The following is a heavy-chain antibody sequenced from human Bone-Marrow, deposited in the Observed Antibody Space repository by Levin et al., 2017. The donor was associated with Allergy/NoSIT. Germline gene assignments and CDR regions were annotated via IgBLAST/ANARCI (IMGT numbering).Heavy chain of an antibody. CDR2: IYYSGST. V-gene: IGHV4-30-4*01. J-gene: IGHJ5*02. D-gene: IGHD5-24*01. CDR3: ARVGGSRDGYNLIAWFDP. Sequence: PSETLSLTCTVSGGSISSGDYYWSWIRQPPGKGLEWIGHIYYSGSTYYNPSLESRVTMSVDTSRNQFSLKLSSVTAADTAVYYCARVGGSRDGYNLIAWFDPWGQGTLATVSS. CDR1: GGSISSGDYY.